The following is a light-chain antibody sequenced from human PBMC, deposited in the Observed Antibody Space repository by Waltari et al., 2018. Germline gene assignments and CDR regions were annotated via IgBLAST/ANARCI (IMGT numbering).Light chain of an antibody. V-gene: IGLV2-11*01. CDR3: CSFAGTYAWV. J-gene: IGLJ3*02. CDR2: DVT. CDR1: TSDVGGYNY. Sequence: SALTQPRSVSGSPGQSVTISCTGTTSDVGGYNYVSWYQHHPGKAPKLMIFDVTQRPSGVPDRFSGSKSANTASLTISALQAEDEADYYCCSFAGTYAWVFGGGTKVTVL.